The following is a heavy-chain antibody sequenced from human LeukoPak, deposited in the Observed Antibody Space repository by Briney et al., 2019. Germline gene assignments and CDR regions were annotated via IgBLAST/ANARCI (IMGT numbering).Heavy chain of an antibody. CDR2: ISGSGGRT. CDR1: GFTFTSYV. D-gene: IGHD2-2*01. J-gene: IGHJ4*02. CDR3: AKDSWRDQLPFIFDY. V-gene: IGHV3-23*01. Sequence: PGGSLRLSCAASGFTFTSYVMSWVRQAPGKGLEWVSGISGSGGRTFYADSVKGRFSISRDNSKNTLSLQMNSLRADDTAVYYCAKDSWRDQLPFIFDYWGQGILVTVSS.